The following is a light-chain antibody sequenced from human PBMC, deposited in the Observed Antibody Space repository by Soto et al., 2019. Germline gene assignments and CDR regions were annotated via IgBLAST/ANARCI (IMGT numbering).Light chain of an antibody. Sequence: QLVLTQPRSVSGSPGQSVTISCTGTSSDVGGYNYVSWYQQHPGKAPKLIIYDVNKRPSGVPDRLSGSKSDNTASLTISGLQAEDEADYYCCSYAGSYTKVFGGGTQLTVL. CDR1: SSDVGGYNY. CDR2: DVN. V-gene: IGLV2-11*01. J-gene: IGLJ3*02. CDR3: CSYAGSYTKV.